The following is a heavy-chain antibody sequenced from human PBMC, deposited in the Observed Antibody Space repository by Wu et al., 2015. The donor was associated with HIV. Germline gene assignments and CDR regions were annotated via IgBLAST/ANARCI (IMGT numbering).Heavy chain of an antibody. CDR2: ISAYNGNT. J-gene: IGHJ3*02. Sequence: QVQLVQSGAEVKKPGASVKVSCKASGYTFTSYGISWVRQAPGQGLEWMGWISAYNGNTNYAQKLQGRVTMTTDTSTSTAYMELRSLRSDDTAVYYCARVEYYYDSSGYFIVGAFDIWGQGTMVTVSS. CDR1: GYTFTSYG. CDR3: ARVEYYYDSSGYFIVGAFDI. D-gene: IGHD3-22*01. V-gene: IGHV1-18*01.